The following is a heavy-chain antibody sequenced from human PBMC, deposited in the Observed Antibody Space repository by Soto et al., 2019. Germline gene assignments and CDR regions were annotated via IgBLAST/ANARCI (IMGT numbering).Heavy chain of an antibody. Sequence: QVQLVQSGAEVKKPGSSVKVSCKASGGTFSSNAISWVRQAPGQGLEWMGGIIPISASPNYAQNFQGRVTVTADKATSTAYLELSRLKFADSAIYYCAVTVTGSRSPLAHWGRGTLVIVSS. J-gene: IGHJ4*02. CDR3: AVTVTGSRSPLAH. V-gene: IGHV1-69*06. CDR1: GGTFSSNA. CDR2: IIPISASP. D-gene: IGHD3-9*01.